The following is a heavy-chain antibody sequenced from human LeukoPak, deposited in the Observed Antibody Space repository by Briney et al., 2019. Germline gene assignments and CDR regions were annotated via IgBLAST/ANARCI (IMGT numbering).Heavy chain of an antibody. CDR3: ARDGGDY. CDR2: ISYDGSKE. CDR1: GFSFSDSG. D-gene: IGHD3-16*01. J-gene: IGHJ4*02. V-gene: IGHV3-30*03. Sequence: GGSLRLSCAASGFSFSDSGMNWVRQAPGKGLEWVAVISYDGSKEYCADSLKGRFTISRDNSKNTLYLQMNSLRVEDTAIYYCARDGGDYWGQGTLVTVSS.